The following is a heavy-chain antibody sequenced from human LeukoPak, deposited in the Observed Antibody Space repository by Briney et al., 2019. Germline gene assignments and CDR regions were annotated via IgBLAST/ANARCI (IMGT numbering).Heavy chain of an antibody. V-gene: IGHV3-23*01. CDR3: ARRASYYDSSGVDY. CDR1: GFTLDAYA. Sequence: PGGSLRLSCVASGFTLDAYAMHWVRQARGKGLEWVSAISGSGGSTYYADSVKGWFTISRDNSKNTLYLQMNSLRAEDTAVYYCARRASYYDSSGVDYWGQGTLVTVSS. D-gene: IGHD3-22*01. J-gene: IGHJ4*02. CDR2: ISGSGGST.